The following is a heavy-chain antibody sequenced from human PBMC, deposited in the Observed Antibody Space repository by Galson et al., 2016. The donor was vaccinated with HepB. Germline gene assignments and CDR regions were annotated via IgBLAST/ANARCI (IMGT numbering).Heavy chain of an antibody. J-gene: IGHJ4*02. CDR3: AKRHEYCPPVGCSVDS. V-gene: IGHV3-30*18. CDR2: DSMDGRRK. Sequence: SLRLSCAASGFTFNRRGMHWVRQAPGKGLEWVGADSMDGRRKFYADSVKGRFTISRDNSNNMLFLQMSSLRVDDTAVYYCAKRHEYCPPVGCSVDSWGQGTLVSVSS. CDR1: GFTFNRRG. D-gene: IGHD2/OR15-2a*01.